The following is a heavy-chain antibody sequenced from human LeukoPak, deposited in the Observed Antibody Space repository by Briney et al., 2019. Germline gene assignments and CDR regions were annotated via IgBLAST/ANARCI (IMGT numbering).Heavy chain of an antibody. J-gene: IGHJ6*03. CDR1: GYTFTGYY. CDR2: INPNSGGA. V-gene: IGHV1-2*02. D-gene: IGHD4-11*01. Sequence: ASVKVSCKASGYTFTGYYMHWVRQAPGQGLEWMGWINPNSGGANYEQKFQGRVTMTRDTSISTAYMELSRLRSDDTAVYYCAREVDSNFHFYYYYYMDVWGKGTTVTVSS. CDR3: AREVDSNFHFYYYYYMDV.